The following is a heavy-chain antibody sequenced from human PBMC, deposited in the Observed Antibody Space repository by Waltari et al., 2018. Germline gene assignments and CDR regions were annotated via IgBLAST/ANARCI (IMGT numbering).Heavy chain of an antibody. CDR2: IHRSGRS. J-gene: IGHJ1*01. CDR3: ARDRGIGLYLDS. D-gene: IGHD1-26*01. V-gene: IGHV4-4*02. Sequence: QLLLQESGAGLVKPSGTLSLTCTVSGVSMHGNVWWSWVRQSPDKGLEWIGQIHRSGRSNYNPSLESRVTISIDTSKIQFSLKLTSTTATDTAVYYCARDRGIGLYLDSWGQGTLVTVSP. CDR1: GVSMHGNVW.